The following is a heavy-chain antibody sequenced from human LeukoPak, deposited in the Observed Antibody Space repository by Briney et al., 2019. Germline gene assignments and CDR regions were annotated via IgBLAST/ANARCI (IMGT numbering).Heavy chain of an antibody. V-gene: IGHV3-7*01. CDR3: ARDYFDSSDYPQTYYYYYMDV. J-gene: IGHJ6*03. CDR1: GFTFSTYW. D-gene: IGHD3-22*01. CDR2: INEDGSER. Sequence: PGGSLRLSCAASGFTFSTYWMSWVRQAPGGGLEWVAKINEDGSERYYVDSVKGRFTISRDNAKNSLYLQMNSLRAEDTAIYYCARDYFDSSDYPQTYYYYYMDVWGKGTTVTVSS.